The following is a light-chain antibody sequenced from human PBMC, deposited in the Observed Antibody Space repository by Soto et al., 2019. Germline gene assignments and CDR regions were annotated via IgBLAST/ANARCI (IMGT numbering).Light chain of an antibody. V-gene: IGKV1-17*01. CDR1: QGIRSD. CDR3: LQHSSYPRP. Sequence: DIQTTQSPSSLSASVGDRVTITCRASQGIRSDLGWFQQKPGKAPKRLIYAGTNLESGVPSRFSGSGSGTEFTLTITSLQPEDFATYYCLQHSSYPRPFGHGTKVDIK. J-gene: IGKJ1*01. CDR2: AGT.